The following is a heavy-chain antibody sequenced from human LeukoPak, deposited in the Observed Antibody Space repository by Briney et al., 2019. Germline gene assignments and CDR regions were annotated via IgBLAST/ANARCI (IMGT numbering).Heavy chain of an antibody. J-gene: IGHJ5*02. V-gene: IGHV4-39*01. CDR3: ARHPDFWSGYYSNWFDP. Sequence: KPSETLSLTCSVSGASISRSTYYWGWIRQPPGKGLEWIGSVFRTGTAYYNPSLRSRVTVSVDTSKNQFSLKLTSVTAADTAVYYCARHPDFWSGYYSNWFDPWGQRTLVTVSS. D-gene: IGHD3-3*01. CDR2: VFRTGTA. CDR1: GASISRSTYY.